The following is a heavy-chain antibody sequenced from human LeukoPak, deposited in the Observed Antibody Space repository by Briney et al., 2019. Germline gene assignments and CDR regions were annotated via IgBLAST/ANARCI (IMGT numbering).Heavy chain of an antibody. D-gene: IGHD6-19*01. J-gene: IGHJ4*02. Sequence: IPSETLSLTCTVSGGPISSYYWSWIRQPPGKGLEWIGYIYYSGSTNYNPSLKSRVTISVDTSKNQFSLKLSSVTAADTAVYYCAGGWYGFDYWGQGTLVTVSS. CDR3: AGGWYGFDY. CDR2: IYYSGST. V-gene: IGHV4-59*01. CDR1: GGPISSYY.